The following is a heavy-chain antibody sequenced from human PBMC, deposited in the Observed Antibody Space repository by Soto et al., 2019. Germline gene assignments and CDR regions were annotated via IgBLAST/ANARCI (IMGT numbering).Heavy chain of an antibody. CDR2: IKSTTDGGTT. J-gene: IGHJ4*02. V-gene: IGHV3-15*01. D-gene: IGHD1-20*01. CDR1: GFTVSNAW. Sequence: GGSLRLSCAASGFTVSNAWMSWVRQAPGKGLEWVGRIKSTTDGGTTDYAAPVKGRFTISRDDSKNTLYLQMNSLKTEDPAVYYCSTEWRARWGGVNSYWGQGTLVTVSS. CDR3: STEWRARWGGVNSY.